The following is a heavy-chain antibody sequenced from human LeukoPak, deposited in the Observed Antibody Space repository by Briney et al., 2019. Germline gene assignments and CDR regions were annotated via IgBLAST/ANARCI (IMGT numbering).Heavy chain of an antibody. CDR2: IYYSGST. CDR3: ARDRGGGYCSGGSCYNWFDP. CDR1: GGSINNYY. Sequence: SETLSLTCSVSGGSINNYYWSWIRQPPGKGLEWIGYIYYSGSTNYNPSLKSRVTISVDTSKNQFSLKLSSVTAADTAVYYCARDRGGGYCSGGSCYNWFDPWGQGTLVTVSS. J-gene: IGHJ5*02. V-gene: IGHV4-59*01. D-gene: IGHD2-15*01.